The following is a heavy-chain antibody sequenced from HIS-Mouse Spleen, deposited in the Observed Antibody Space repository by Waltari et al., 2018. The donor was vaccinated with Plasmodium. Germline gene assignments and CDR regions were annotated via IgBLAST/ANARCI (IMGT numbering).Heavy chain of an antibody. J-gene: IGHJ4*02. CDR2: IYYSGRT. V-gene: IGHV4-39*01. Sequence: QLQLQESGPGLVKPSETLSLTCTVSGGSISSSSYYWGWIRQPPGKGLEWIGSIYYSGRTYSNPSLKSRVTISVDTSKNQFSLKLSSVTAADTAVYYCARLSIAVAGNFDYWGQGTLVTVSS. CDR3: ARLSIAVAGNFDY. D-gene: IGHD6-19*01. CDR1: GGSISSSSYY.